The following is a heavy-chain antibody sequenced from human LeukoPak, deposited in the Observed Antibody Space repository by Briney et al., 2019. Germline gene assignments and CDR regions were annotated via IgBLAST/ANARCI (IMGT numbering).Heavy chain of an antibody. V-gene: IGHV4-59*01. CDR3: ARAGYSYVRYFDY. D-gene: IGHD5-18*01. CDR1: GGSISSYY. Sequence: KTSETLSLTCTVSGGSISSYYWSWIRQPPGKGLEWIGYIYNSGSTNYNPSLKSRVTISVDTSKNQFSLKLSSVTAADTAVYYCARAGYSYVRYFDYWGQGTLVTVSS. CDR2: IYNSGST. J-gene: IGHJ4*02.